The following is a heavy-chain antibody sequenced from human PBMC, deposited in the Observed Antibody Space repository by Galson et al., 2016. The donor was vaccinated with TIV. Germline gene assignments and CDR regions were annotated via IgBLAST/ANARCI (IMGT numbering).Heavy chain of an antibody. CDR2: ILPVSGTT. D-gene: IGHD2-15*01. J-gene: IGHJ4*02. CDR1: GGTFDNNA. CDR3: ARDVPCGGSCYFFDD. Sequence: SVKVSCKASGGTFDNNAINWVRQAPGQGLEWLGGILPVSGTTNNAQNFQGRITFTADKFSSTVYMQLSSLNSGDTAVYFCARDVPCGGSCYFFDDWGQGTLVTVSS. V-gene: IGHV1-69*06.